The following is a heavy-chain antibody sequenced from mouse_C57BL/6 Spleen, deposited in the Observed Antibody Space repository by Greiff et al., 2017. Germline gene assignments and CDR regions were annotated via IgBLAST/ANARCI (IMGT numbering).Heavy chain of an antibody. Sequence: VQLVESGAELVRPGASVTLSCKASGYTFTDYEMHWVKQTPVHGLEWIGAIDPETGGTAYNQKFKGKAILTADKSSSTAYMELRSLTSEDSAVYYCTRWGLGGYWGQGTTLTVSS. V-gene: IGHV1-15*01. CDR3: TRWGLGGY. J-gene: IGHJ2*01. CDR1: GYTFTDYE. D-gene: IGHD2-13*01. CDR2: IDPETGGT.